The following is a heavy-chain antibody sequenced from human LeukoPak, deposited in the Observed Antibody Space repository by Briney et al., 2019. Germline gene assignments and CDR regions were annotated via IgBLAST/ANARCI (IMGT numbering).Heavy chain of an antibody. Sequence: GGSLRLSCAGSGFTFRIYAMSWVREAPGKGLEWVSAISGSGGSTYYADSVKGRFTISRDNSKNTLYLQMNSLRAEDTAVYYCAKDSPIVSYWGQGTLVTVSS. CDR3: AKDSPIVSY. J-gene: IGHJ4*02. D-gene: IGHD3-22*01. V-gene: IGHV3-23*01. CDR2: ISGSGGST. CDR1: GFTFRIYA.